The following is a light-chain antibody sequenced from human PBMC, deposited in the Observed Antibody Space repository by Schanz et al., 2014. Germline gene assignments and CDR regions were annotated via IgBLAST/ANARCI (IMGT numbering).Light chain of an antibody. Sequence: QSVLTQPPSASGTPGQRVTISCSGSSSNIGSNPVSWYQQLPGTAPQLLIYFNDQRPSGVPDRFSASKSGTSASLAISGLQSDDEADYYCAAWDDSLNGPWVFGGGTKLTVL. J-gene: IGLJ3*02. CDR3: AAWDDSLNGPWV. CDR1: SSNIGSNP. V-gene: IGLV1-44*01. CDR2: FND.